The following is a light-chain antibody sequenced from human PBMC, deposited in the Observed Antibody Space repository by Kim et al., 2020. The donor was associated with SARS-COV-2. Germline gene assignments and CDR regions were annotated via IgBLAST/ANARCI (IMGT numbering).Light chain of an antibody. Sequence: SASVGDRVTITCRASQGIGSYLAWYQQSPGRAPKLLISGASILQSGVPSRFSGSGSGTGFTLTISSLQPEDFATYYCQHLNTYPSFGGGTKVDIK. CDR1: QGIGSY. J-gene: IGKJ4*01. V-gene: IGKV1-9*01. CDR3: QHLNTYPS. CDR2: GAS.